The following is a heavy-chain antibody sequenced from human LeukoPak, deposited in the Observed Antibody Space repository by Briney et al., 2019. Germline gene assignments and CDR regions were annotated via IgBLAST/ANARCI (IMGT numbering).Heavy chain of an antibody. CDR3: AATPDHIAVAGTGAFDI. Sequence: SETLSLTCTVSGGSISSYYWSWIWQPPGKGLEWIGYIYYSGSTNYNPSLSSRVTISVDTSKNQFSLKLSSVTAADTAVYYCAATPDHIAVAGTGAFDIWGQGTMVTVSS. J-gene: IGHJ3*02. CDR2: IYYSGST. V-gene: IGHV4-59*08. D-gene: IGHD6-19*01. CDR1: GGSISSYY.